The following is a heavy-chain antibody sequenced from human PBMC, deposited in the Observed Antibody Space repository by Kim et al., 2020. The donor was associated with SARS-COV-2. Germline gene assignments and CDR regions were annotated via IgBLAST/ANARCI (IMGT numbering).Heavy chain of an antibody. J-gene: IGHJ4*02. D-gene: IGHD3-10*01. CDR3: ARGSYGSGSYFSDY. V-gene: IGHV3-48*01. CDR2: ISTSSGTI. CDR1: GFTFSDYS. Sequence: GGSLRLSCAASGFTFSDYSMNWVRLAPGKGLEWVSYISTSSGTIYYADSVTGRFTISRDTAKNSLFLQMNSLRAEDTAVYYCARGSYGSGSYFSDYWGQGALVTGSS.